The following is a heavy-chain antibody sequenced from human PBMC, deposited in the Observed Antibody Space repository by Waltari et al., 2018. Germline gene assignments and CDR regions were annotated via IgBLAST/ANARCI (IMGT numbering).Heavy chain of an antibody. CDR1: RYTFTGYF. Sequence: QVQLVQSGAEVMKPGASVKVSCKASRYTFTGYFMHWVRQAPGQGLEWMGWINANSGGTNYAQKFLGRVTMTRDTSISTAYMELSRLRSDDTAVYYCASQGRGAYYMDVWGEGTTVTVSS. D-gene: IGHD3-10*01. CDR3: ASQGRGAYYMDV. CDR2: INANSGGT. J-gene: IGHJ6*03. V-gene: IGHV1-2*02.